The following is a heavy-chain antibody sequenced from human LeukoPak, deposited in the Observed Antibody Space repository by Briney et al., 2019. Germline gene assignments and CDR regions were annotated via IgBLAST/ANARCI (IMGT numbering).Heavy chain of an antibody. CDR1: GYTFTSYT. V-gene: IGHV1-3*01. CDR3: VREGVNSPDDTLDV. CDR2: INAGNGNT. Sequence: ASVKVSCKASGYTFTSYTMHWVRQAPGQRLEWMGWINAGNGNTKYSQKFQGRVTITRDTSASTAYMELSSLRSEDTAVYYCVREGVNSPDDTLDVWGQGTVVTVSS. J-gene: IGHJ3*01. D-gene: IGHD3-3*01.